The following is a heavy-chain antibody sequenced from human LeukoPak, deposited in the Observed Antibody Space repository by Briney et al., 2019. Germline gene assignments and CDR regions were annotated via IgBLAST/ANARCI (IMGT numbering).Heavy chain of an antibody. V-gene: IGHV3-23*01. CDR2: ISGSGDST. D-gene: IGHD7-27*01. J-gene: IGHJ4*02. CDR3: ARDLAWGAFDY. Sequence: GGSLRLSCAASGFTFSTYAMRWVRHAPGKGLEWVSAISGSGDSTYYADSVKGRFTISRDDSKNTLSLQMNSLRVEDTAVYYCARDLAWGAFDYWGQGTLVTVSS. CDR1: GFTFSTYA.